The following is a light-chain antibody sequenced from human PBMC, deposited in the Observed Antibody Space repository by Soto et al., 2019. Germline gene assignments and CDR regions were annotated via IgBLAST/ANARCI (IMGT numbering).Light chain of an antibody. CDR3: QQYNNWPRT. CDR1: QSVSSN. Sequence: ETVMTPSPATLSVSPGERATLSCRASQSVSSNLAWYQQKPGQPPRLLIYDISTRATGIPTRFSGSGSGTEFTLTISSLQSEDFGVYYCQQYNNWPRTFGQGTKGDIK. J-gene: IGKJ1*01. CDR2: DIS. V-gene: IGKV3D-15*01.